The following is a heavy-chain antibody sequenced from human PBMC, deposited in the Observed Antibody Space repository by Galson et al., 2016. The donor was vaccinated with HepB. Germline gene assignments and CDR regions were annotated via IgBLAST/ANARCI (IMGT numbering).Heavy chain of an antibody. D-gene: IGHD2-15*01. V-gene: IGHV1-46*01. CDR3: ARDRRYCSGTRWYYYSDY. Sequence: SVKVSCKASGYTFANYYMHWVRQAPGQGLEWMGIIHSSGSSTSYAQKFQGRFTMTRDTSTSTVYMELSSLRSEDSAVYYCARDRRYCSGTRWYYYSDYWGQGTLVTVSS. CDR1: GYTFANYY. CDR2: IHSSGSST. J-gene: IGHJ4*02.